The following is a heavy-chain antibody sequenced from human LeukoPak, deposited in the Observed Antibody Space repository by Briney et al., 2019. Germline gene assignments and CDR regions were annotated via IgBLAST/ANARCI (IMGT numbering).Heavy chain of an antibody. CDR3: ARDYNGRFDP. Sequence: ASVKVSCKASGYTFTSYHMHWVRQAPGQGLEWMGIINPSGGTTNYAQKFRGRVTMTRDMSTSTVYMELSSLRSDDTAVYYCARDYNGRFDPWGQGTLVTVSS. CDR2: INPSGGTT. V-gene: IGHV1-46*01. CDR1: GYTFTSYH. J-gene: IGHJ5*02. D-gene: IGHD3-10*01.